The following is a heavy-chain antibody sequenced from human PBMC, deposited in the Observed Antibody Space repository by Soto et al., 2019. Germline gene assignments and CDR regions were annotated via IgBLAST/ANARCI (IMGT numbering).Heavy chain of an antibody. CDR1: GYTFTGYY. CDR3: ARGGSSGWYYYYGMDV. J-gene: IGHJ6*02. CDR2: INPNSGGT. D-gene: IGHD6-19*01. Sequence: ASVKVSCKASGYTFTGYYMHWVRQAPGQGLEWMGWINPNSGGTNYAQKFQSWVTMTRDTSISTAYMELNRLRSDDTAVYYCARGGSSGWYYYYGMDVWGQGTTVTVS. V-gene: IGHV1-2*04.